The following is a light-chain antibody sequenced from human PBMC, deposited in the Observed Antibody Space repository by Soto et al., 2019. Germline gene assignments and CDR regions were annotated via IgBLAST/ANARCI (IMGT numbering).Light chain of an antibody. J-gene: IGLJ1*01. Sequence: SYDVSLPPPVSVAPIKKGRITRGGNNIGSKSVHWYQQKPGQAPVLVVYDDRDRPSGIPERFSGSNSGNTATLTISRVEAGDEADYYCQVWDSSSDHYVFGTGTKVTVL. CDR2: DDR. CDR1: NIGSKS. V-gene: IGLV3-21*03. CDR3: QVWDSSSDHYV.